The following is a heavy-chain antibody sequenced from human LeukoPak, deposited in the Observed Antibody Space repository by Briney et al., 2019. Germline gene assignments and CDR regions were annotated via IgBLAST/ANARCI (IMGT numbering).Heavy chain of an antibody. CDR1: GFTFSSYW. Sequence: PGGSLRLSCVVSGFTFSSYWMTWVRQGPGKGLEWVANIKQDGSEKYYADSVKGRFTISRDNAKNSLFLQMNSLRAEDTAVYYCARGSMRGYYCHYMDVWGTGTTVTVSS. CDR3: ARGSMRGYYCHYMDV. D-gene: IGHD3-10*01. V-gene: IGHV3-7*01. J-gene: IGHJ6*03. CDR2: IKQDGSEK.